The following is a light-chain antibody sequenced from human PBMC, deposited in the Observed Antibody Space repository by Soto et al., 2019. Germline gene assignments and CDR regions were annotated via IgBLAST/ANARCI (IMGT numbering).Light chain of an antibody. J-gene: IGKJ4*01. V-gene: IGKV1-33*01. CDR1: QDISNY. CDR3: QLYDNLPLT. CDR2: DAS. Sequence: DIQMTQSPSSLSASVGDRVTITCQASQDISNYLNWYQQKPGKAPKLLIYDASNLETGVPSRFSRSGSGKDFTFNISSLQAEDIETYYCQLYDNLPLTFGGGTKVDIK.